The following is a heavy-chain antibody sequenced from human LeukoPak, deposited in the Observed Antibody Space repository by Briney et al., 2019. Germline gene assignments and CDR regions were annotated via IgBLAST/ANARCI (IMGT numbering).Heavy chain of an antibody. CDR3: ARDKGFGTIHYFDY. D-gene: IGHD3-10*01. V-gene: IGHV4-38-2*02. J-gene: IGHJ4*02. Sequence: PSETLSLTCSVSGYSISSGYYWGWIRQPPGKGLEWIGSIYHSGSTYYNPSLKSRVTISVDTSKNQFSLKLSSVTAADTAVYYCARDKGFGTIHYFDYWGQGTLVTVSS. CDR2: IYHSGST. CDR1: GYSISSGYY.